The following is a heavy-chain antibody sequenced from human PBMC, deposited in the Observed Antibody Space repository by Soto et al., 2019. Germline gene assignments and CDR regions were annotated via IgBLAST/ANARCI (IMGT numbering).Heavy chain of an antibody. D-gene: IGHD2-15*01. V-gene: IGHV1-18*01. Sequence: ASVKVSCKASGYTFTTYDISWVRQAPGQGLEWMGRISTYNGNTNYPQSLQGRLTMTTDTSTTTAYMELRSLRSDDTAVYYCAKGEWFYCRGGSCYYFDFWGQGTVVTVSS. J-gene: IGHJ4*02. CDR2: ISTYNGNT. CDR1: GYTFTTYD. CDR3: AKGEWFYCRGGSCYYFDF.